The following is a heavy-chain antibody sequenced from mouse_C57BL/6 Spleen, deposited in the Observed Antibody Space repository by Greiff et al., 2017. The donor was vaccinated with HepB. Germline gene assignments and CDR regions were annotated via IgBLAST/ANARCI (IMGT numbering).Heavy chain of an antibody. CDR2: INYDGSST. D-gene: IGHD2-4*01. CDR1: GFTFSDYY. J-gene: IGHJ2*01. Sequence: EVKLMESEGGLVQPGSSMKLSCTASGFTFSDYYMAWVRQVPEKGLEWVANINYDGSSTYYLDSLKSRFIISRDNAKNILYLQMSSLKSEDTATYYCARDNTCDYALDYWGQGTTLTVSS. V-gene: IGHV5-16*01. CDR3: ARDNTCDYALDY.